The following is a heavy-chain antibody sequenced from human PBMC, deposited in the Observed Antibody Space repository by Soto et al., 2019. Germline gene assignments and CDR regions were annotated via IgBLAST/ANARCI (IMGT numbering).Heavy chain of an antibody. CDR3: ARPSTQNWFDP. Sequence: SETLSLTCTVSGGSISSYYWSWIRQPPGKGLEWIGSIYYSGSTYYNPSLKSRVTISVDTSKNQFSLKLSSVTAADTAVYYCARPSTQNWFDPWGQGTLVTVSS. V-gene: IGHV4-59*08. CDR1: GGSISSYY. J-gene: IGHJ5*02. CDR2: IYYSGST.